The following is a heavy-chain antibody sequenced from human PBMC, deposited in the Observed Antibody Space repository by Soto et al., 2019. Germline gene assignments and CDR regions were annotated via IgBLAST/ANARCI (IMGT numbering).Heavy chain of an antibody. D-gene: IGHD3-10*01. CDR1: GGSFSGYY. CDR3: ARGMVRGATPSVFDY. Sequence: QVQLQQWGAGLLKPSETLSLTCAVYGGSFSGYYWSWIRQPPGKGLEWMGEINHSGSTNYNPSLKMRVTIAVDTSKNQCSLKLGSVTAADTAVYYCARGMVRGATPSVFDYWGQGTLVTVSS. CDR2: INHSGST. V-gene: IGHV4-34*01. J-gene: IGHJ4*02.